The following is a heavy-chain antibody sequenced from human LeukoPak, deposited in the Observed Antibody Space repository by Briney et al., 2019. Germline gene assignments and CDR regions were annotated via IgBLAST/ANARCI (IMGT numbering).Heavy chain of an antibody. J-gene: IGHJ6*03. D-gene: IGHD4-17*01. V-gene: IGHV1-69*01. CDR3: ARGFYGDPGYYYYYCMDV. Sequence: ASVKVSCKASGGTFSSYAISWVRQAPGQGLEWMGGIIPIFGTANYAQKFQGRVTITADESTSTAYMELSSLRSEDTAVYYCARGFYGDPGYYYYYCMDVWGKGTTVTVSS. CDR1: GGTFSSYA. CDR2: IIPIFGTA.